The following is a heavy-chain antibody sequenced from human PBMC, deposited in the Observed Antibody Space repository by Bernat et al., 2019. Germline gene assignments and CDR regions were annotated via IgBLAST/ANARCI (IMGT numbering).Heavy chain of an antibody. Sequence: VQLVESGGGLVQPGRSLRLSCTASGFTFGDYAMSWFRQAPGKGLEWVGFIRSKAYGGTTEYAASVKGRFTISRDDSKSIAYLQMNSLKTEDTAVYYCTRVVDIVATIPYYYGMDVWGQGTTVTVSS. CDR2: IRSKAYGGTT. CDR3: TRVVDIVATIPYYYGMDV. J-gene: IGHJ6*02. V-gene: IGHV3-49*03. CDR1: GFTFGDYA. D-gene: IGHD5-12*01.